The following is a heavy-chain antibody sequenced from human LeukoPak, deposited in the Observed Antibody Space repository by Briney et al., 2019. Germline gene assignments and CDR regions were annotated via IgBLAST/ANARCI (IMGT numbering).Heavy chain of an antibody. Sequence: PGGSLRLSCAASGFTFSGSAIHWVRQASGKGLEWVGRIRSKANTYATAYAASVKGRFTISRDDSKNTAYLQMNSLKTEDTAVYYCTAFPGFDAFDIWGQGTMVTVSS. CDR1: GFTFSGSA. CDR2: IRSKANTYAT. CDR3: TAFPGFDAFDI. J-gene: IGHJ3*02. V-gene: IGHV3-73*01.